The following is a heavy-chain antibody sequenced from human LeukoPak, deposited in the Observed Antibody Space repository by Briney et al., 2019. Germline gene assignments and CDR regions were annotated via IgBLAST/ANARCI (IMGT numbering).Heavy chain of an antibody. V-gene: IGHV4-34*01. D-gene: IGHD3-10*01. Sequence: SETLSLTCAVYGGSFSGYYWSWILQPPGKGLEWIGEINHSGSTNYNPSLKSRVTISLDTSKNQFSLKLSSVTAADTAVYYCAGAMVQVSYFYYMDVWGKGTTVIVSS. CDR3: AGAMVQVSYFYYMDV. CDR1: GGSFSGYY. CDR2: INHSGST. J-gene: IGHJ6*03.